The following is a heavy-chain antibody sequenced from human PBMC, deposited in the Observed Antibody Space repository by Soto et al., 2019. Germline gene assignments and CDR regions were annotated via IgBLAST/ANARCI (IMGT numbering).Heavy chain of an antibody. V-gene: IGHV3-53*03. Sequence: EVQLVESGGGQIQPGGSLRLSCAVSGFSVSHSYMSWVRQPPGKGLEWVSLIYSDGRTYYADSVKGRFTISRDNSQKTLYLQLDGLRVEDTALYYGARVGPRENTYGRDYWGQGTLVTVS. J-gene: IGHJ4*02. CDR3: ARVGPRENTYGRDY. D-gene: IGHD5-18*01. CDR2: IYSDGRT. CDR1: GFSVSHSY.